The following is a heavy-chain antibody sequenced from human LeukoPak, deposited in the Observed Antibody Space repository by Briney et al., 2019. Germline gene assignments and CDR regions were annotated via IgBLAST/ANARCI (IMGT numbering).Heavy chain of an antibody. D-gene: IGHD3-3*01. V-gene: IGHV1-8*01. CDR3: ARVPLAGFWSDYDRNWFDP. CDR1: GYTFTSYD. J-gene: IGHJ5*02. CDR2: MNPNSGNT. Sequence: ASVKVSCKASGYTFTSYDINWVRQATGQGLEWMGWMNPNSGNTGYAQKFQGRVTMTRNTSISTAYMELSSLRSEDTAVYYCARVPLAGFWSDYDRNWFDPWGQGTLVTVSS.